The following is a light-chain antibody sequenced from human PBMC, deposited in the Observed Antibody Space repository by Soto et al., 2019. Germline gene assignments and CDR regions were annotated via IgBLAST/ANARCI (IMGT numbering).Light chain of an antibody. V-gene: IGLV2-23*03. CDR2: EGS. Sequence: QSALTQPASVSGSPGQSITISCTGTSSDVGAYNLVSWYQHHPVKAPKLLIFEGSKRPSGVSNRFSGSKSGNTASLTISGLQAEDEADYHCCSYGGFSTFVIFGGGTKLTVL. CDR3: CSYGGFSTFVI. CDR1: SSDVGAYNL. J-gene: IGLJ2*01.